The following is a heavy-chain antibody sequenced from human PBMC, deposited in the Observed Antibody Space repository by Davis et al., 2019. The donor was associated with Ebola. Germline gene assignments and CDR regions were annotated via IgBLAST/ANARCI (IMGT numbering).Heavy chain of an antibody. V-gene: IGHV2-5*01. CDR2: IYWNDEK. Sequence: SGSTLVKPTQTLTLTCTFSGFSLRSSGVGVGWIRQPPGKALEYLALIYWNDEKHYSPSLESRLTIVMDTSKKQVVLTMTNMDPVDTGTYYCAHRRRRDYCRSSAYYSDYWGQGILVTVSS. CDR3: AHRRRRDYCRSSAYYSDY. D-gene: IGHD3-22*01. CDR1: GFSLRSSGVG. J-gene: IGHJ4*02.